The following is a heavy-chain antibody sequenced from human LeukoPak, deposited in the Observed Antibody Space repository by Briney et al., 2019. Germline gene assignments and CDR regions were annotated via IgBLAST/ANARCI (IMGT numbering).Heavy chain of an antibody. Sequence: KTSGTLSLTCTVSGGSISFSYWSWIRQPAGKGLEWIGRISSSGNTTYNPALKHRVPLQLDKSKNPFYVNLSSVTAADTAVYYCARDTLREGPWGQGTLVTVSS. J-gene: IGHJ5*02. CDR1: GGSISFSY. CDR3: ARDTLREGP. CDR2: ISSSGNT. V-gene: IGHV4-4*07.